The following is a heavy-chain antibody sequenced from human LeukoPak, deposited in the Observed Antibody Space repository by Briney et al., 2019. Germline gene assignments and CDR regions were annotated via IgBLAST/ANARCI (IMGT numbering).Heavy chain of an antibody. CDR3: ARDGYSSGYPVLDD. D-gene: IGHD5-18*01. J-gene: IGHJ4*02. V-gene: IGHV1-8*01. CDR1: GYTFTSYD. Sequence: ASVKVSCKASGYTFTSYDINWVRQATGQGLEWMGWMNPNSGNTDYAQKFQGRVTLTTDTSTSTVYMDLRSLRSDDTAVYYCARDGYSSGYPVLDDWGQGTLVTVSS. CDR2: MNPNSGNT.